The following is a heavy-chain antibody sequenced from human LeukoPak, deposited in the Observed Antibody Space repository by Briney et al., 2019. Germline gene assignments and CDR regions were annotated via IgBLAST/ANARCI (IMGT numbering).Heavy chain of an antibody. Sequence: GGSLRLSCTASGFPFIEYSMNWVRQAPGKGREWISYIGIDSGNTKYADSVRGRLTISADKAKNSLYLQMNSLRVEDTAVYYCARDHNYAFDNWGQGTLVSVAS. CDR3: ARDHNYAFDN. J-gene: IGHJ4*02. V-gene: IGHV3-48*01. D-gene: IGHD1-1*01. CDR2: IGIDSGNT. CDR1: GFPFIEYS.